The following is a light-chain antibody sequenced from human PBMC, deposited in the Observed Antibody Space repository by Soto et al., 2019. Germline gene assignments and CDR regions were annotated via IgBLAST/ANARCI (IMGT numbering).Light chain of an antibody. V-gene: IGKV3-20*01. CDR1: QSVSSNY. J-gene: IGKJ5*01. CDR2: GAS. Sequence: EIVLTQSPGTLSLSPGERATLSCRASQSVSSNYLAWYQQKPGQAPRLLIFGASSRATGIPDRFSGSGSGTDFTLTISSLEPEDFAMYYCQQSASSVTFGQGTRLEIK. CDR3: QQSASSVT.